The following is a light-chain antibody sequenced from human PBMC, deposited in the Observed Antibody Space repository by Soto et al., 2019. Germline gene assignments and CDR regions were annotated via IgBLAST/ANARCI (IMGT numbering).Light chain of an antibody. CDR2: DVS. CDR3: SSYTTSSTVV. Sequence: QSALTQPASVSGSPGQSITISCTGTSSDVGGYTYVSWYQQLPGKAPKLMIYDVSDRPSGVSNRFSGSKSGNTASLTISGLQAEDAADYYCSSYTTSSTVVFGGGTKVTVL. V-gene: IGLV2-14*01. J-gene: IGLJ3*02. CDR1: SSDVGGYTY.